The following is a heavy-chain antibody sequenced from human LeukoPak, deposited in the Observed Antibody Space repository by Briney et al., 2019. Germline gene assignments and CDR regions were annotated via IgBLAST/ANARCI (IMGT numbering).Heavy chain of an antibody. Sequence: ASVKVSCKVSGYTLTELSMHWVRQAPGKGLEWMGGFDPEDGETIYAQKFQGRVTMTEDTSTDTAYMELSSLRSEDTAVYYCATSALSSLYSSSWYRWGQGTLVTVSS. V-gene: IGHV1-24*01. CDR3: ATSALSSLYSSSWYR. CDR2: FDPEDGET. CDR1: GYTLTELS. J-gene: IGHJ4*02. D-gene: IGHD6-13*01.